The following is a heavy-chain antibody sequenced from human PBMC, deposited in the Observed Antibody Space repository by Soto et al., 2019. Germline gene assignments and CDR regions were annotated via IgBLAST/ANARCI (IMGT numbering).Heavy chain of an antibody. CDR1: GFTFSSYT. J-gene: IGHJ4*02. D-gene: IGHD2-2*01. Sequence: GGSLRLSCAASGFTFSSYTMNWVRQAPGKGLEWVSSISTSSSYIYYADSVKGRFTVSRDNAKKSLYLQMNSLRAEDTAVYYCAREIVVARGASYFDYWGPGTLVTVSS. CDR3: AREIVVARGASYFDY. V-gene: IGHV3-21*01. CDR2: ISTSSSYI.